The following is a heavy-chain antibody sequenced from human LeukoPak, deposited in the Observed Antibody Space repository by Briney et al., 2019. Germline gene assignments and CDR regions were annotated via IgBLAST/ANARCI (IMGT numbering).Heavy chain of an antibody. CDR1: GFTFSSYA. CDR2: VSGYGGTT. Sequence: GGSLRLSCAASGFTFSSYAMRWVRQAPGKGLEWVSAVSGYGGTTYYADSVKGRFTISRDNSKNTLYLQMNSLRAEDTAVYYCAKGFNLAAAADLFDYWGQGTLVTVSS. CDR3: AKGFNLAAAADLFDY. D-gene: IGHD6-13*01. V-gene: IGHV3-23*01. J-gene: IGHJ4*02.